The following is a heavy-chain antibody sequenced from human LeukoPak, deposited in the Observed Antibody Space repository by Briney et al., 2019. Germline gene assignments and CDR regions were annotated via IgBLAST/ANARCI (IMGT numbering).Heavy chain of an antibody. CDR1: GFPFRKYW. CDR3: LTIVETDLDAFDI. J-gene: IGHJ3*02. V-gene: IGHV3-74*01. Sequence: GGSLRLSFAASGFPFRKYWLHWVRQAPGKGLVWVSRINPDDGSTSYADSVKGRFTISRDNAKSTLYLQMNSLRAEDTAVYYCLTIVETDLDAFDIWGQGTKVTVSS. D-gene: IGHD2-21*01. CDR2: INPDDGST.